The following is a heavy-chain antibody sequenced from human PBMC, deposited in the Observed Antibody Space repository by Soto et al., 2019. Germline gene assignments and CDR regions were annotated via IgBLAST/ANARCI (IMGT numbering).Heavy chain of an antibody. V-gene: IGHV4-39*01. CDR2: IFYSGTT. J-gene: IGHJ6*04. CDR1: VVSISSSCYY. CDR3: ARHYYASSGYPAPYSNGMEI. D-gene: IGHD3-22*01. Sequence: PSETLSLTCTVSVVSISSSCYYWGGIRQSPGKGLEWIGTIFYSGTTYYNPSLESRITISQDTSNNRFSLKLTSVTAADTAVYYCARHYYASSGYPAPYSNGMEILGGGMRVTVSS.